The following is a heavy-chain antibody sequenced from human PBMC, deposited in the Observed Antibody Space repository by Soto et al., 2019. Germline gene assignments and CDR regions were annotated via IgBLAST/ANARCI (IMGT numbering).Heavy chain of an antibody. D-gene: IGHD3-3*01. CDR1: GFTFSSYG. J-gene: IGHJ4*02. V-gene: IGHV3-30*18. CDR2: ISYDGSNK. CDR3: AKDSITIFGVVILPGY. Sequence: QVQLVESGGGVVQPGRSLRLSCAASGFTFSSYGMHWVRQAPGKGLEWVAVISYDGSNKYYADSVKGRFTISRDNSKNTLYLQMNSLRAEDTAVYYCAKDSITIFGVVILPGYWGRGTLVTVSS.